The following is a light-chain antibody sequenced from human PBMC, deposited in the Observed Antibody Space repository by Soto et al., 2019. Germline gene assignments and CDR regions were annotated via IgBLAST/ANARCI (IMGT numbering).Light chain of an antibody. V-gene: IGLV1-40*01. CDR1: SSNIGAGYD. CDR2: GNS. CDR3: QSYDSSLSVV. Sequence: QSVLTQPPSVSGAPGQRVTISCTGSSSNIGAGYDVHWYQQLPVTAPKLLIYGNSNRPSGVPDRFSGSKSGTSASLAITGFQAEDEADYYCQSYDSSLSVVFGGGTKLTVL. J-gene: IGLJ2*01.